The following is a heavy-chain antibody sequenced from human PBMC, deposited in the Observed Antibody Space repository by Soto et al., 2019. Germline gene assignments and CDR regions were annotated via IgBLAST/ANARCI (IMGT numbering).Heavy chain of an antibody. CDR2: ISGSGGST. CDR1: GFTFSSYA. J-gene: IGHJ1*01. CDR3: AKDPRVEGSSGWYPRVEYFQD. Sequence: GGSLRLSCAASGFTFSSYAMSWDRQAPGKGLEWVSAISGSGGSTYYAESVKGRFTISRDNSKNTLYLQMNSLRAEDTAVYYCAKDPRVEGSSGWYPRVEYFQDWGQGTLVTVSS. V-gene: IGHV3-23*01. D-gene: IGHD6-19*01.